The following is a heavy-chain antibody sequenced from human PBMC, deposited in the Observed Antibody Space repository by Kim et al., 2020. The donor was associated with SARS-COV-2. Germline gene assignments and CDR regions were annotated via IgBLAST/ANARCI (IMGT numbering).Heavy chain of an antibody. Sequence: SETLSLTCAVYGGSFSGYYWSWIRQPPGKGLEWIGEINHSGSTNYNPSLKSRVTISVDTSKNQFSLKLSSVTAADTAVYYCARWDANGSGSYYTGFDYWGQGTLVTVSS. CDR3: ARWDANGSGSYYTGFDY. CDR2: INHSGST. CDR1: GGSFSGYY. J-gene: IGHJ4*02. D-gene: IGHD3-10*01. V-gene: IGHV4-34*01.